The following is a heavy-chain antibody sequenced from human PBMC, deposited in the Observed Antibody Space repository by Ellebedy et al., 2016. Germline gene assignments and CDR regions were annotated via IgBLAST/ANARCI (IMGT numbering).Heavy chain of an antibody. D-gene: IGHD5-24*01. Sequence: GGSLRLXXAASGFTFSTYAMSWVRQAPGKGLEWVAVISYDGSNKYYADSVKGRFTISRDNSKNTLYLQMNSLRAEDTAVYYCARDGDGYPYDYWGQGTLVTVSS. V-gene: IGHV3-30*03. CDR2: ISYDGSNK. CDR1: GFTFSTYA. J-gene: IGHJ4*02. CDR3: ARDGDGYPYDY.